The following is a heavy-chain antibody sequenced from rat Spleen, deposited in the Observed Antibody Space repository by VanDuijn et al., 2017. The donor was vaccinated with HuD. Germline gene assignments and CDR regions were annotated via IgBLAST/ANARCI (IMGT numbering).Heavy chain of an antibody. CDR1: GFTFSDYA. D-gene: IGHD1-10*01. J-gene: IGHJ2*01. V-gene: IGHV5-7*01. CDR3: ATGGTTTGDY. CDR2: ISSNGSST. Sequence: EVQLVESGGGLVQPGRSLKLSCAASGFTFSDYAMAWVRQAPKKGLEWVASISSNGSSTYYRDSVKGRFTISRDNAKSTLYLQMDSLRSEDTATYYCATGGTTTGDYWGQGVMVTVSS.